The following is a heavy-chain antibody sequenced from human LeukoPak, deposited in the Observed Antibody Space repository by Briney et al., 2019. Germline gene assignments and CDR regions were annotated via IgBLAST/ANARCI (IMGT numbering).Heavy chain of an antibody. D-gene: IGHD3-10*01. CDR2: ISGSGAYT. CDR3: AKYFASGSYYKLPH. J-gene: IGHJ1*01. CDR1: GFTFSSYA. V-gene: IGHV3-23*01. Sequence: PGGSLRLSCAASGFTFSSYAMSWVRQAPGKGLEWVSTISGSGAYTYYADSVKGRFTISRDNSENTLYLQMNSLRAEDTAVYYCAKYFASGSYYKLPHWGQGTLVTVSS.